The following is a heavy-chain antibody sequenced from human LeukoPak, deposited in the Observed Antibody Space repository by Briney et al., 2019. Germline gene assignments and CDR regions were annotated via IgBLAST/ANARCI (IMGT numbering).Heavy chain of an antibody. J-gene: IGHJ4*02. D-gene: IGHD7-27*01. V-gene: IGHV4-38-2*02. Sequence: SETLSLTCAVSGYSINSGYYWGWIRQPPGKGLEWIGSRYHTGSTYYNPSLKSRVTISVDTSKNQFSLKLSSVTAADTAVYYCAREGTGDGFDYWGQGTLVTVSS. CDR1: GYSINSGYY. CDR2: RYHTGST. CDR3: AREGTGDGFDY.